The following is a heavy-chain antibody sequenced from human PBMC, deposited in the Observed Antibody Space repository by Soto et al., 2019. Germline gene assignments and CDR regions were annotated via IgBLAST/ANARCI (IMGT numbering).Heavy chain of an antibody. CDR3: VTGNTYDLWSGSYYYGMDV. CDR1: GFTFSSYA. V-gene: IGHV3-64D*08. Sequence: PGGSLRLSCSASGFTFSSYAMHWVRQAPGKGLEYVSAISSNGGSTYYADSVKGRFTISRDNSKNTLYLQMSSLRAEDTAVYYCVTGNTYDLWSGSYYYGMDVWGQGTMVTVSS. D-gene: IGHD3-3*01. CDR2: ISSNGGST. J-gene: IGHJ6*02.